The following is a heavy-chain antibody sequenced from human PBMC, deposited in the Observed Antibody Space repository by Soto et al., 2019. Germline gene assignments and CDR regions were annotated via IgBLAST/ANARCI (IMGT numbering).Heavy chain of an antibody. J-gene: IGHJ6*03. CDR2: INAGNGNT. Sequence: QVQLVQSGAEVEKPGASVKVSCKASGYTFTNYAVHWVRQAPGQRLEWMGGINAGNGNTRFSQNLQGRVTITRDTSARTVYMDLSSLRSEDTAVYYCARGHLAVVPVASWFYYMDVWGKGTTVTVSS. V-gene: IGHV1-3*01. CDR1: GYTFTNYA. D-gene: IGHD2-2*01. CDR3: ARGHLAVVPVASWFYYMDV.